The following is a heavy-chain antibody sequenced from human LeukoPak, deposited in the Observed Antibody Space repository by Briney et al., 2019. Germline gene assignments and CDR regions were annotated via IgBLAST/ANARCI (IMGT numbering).Heavy chain of an antibody. D-gene: IGHD2-15*01. CDR3: ARHGYCSGGSCYSWGYYYYMDV. Sequence: PSETLSLTCAVYGGSFSGYYWGWIRQPPGKGLEWIGSIYFSGTTYYNPSLQSRVTISVDTSKNQFSLKLSSVTAADTAVYYCARHGYCSGGSCYSWGYYYYMDVWGKGTTVTISS. J-gene: IGHJ6*03. CDR2: IYFSGTT. V-gene: IGHV4-39*01. CDR1: GGSFSGYY.